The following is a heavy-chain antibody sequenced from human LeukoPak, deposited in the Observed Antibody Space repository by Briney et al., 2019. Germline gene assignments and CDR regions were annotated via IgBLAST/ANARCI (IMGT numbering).Heavy chain of an antibody. CDR1: GGSMSSYY. J-gene: IGHJ6*03. CDR3: ARAGDYYDSSGYYYYYYYMDV. V-gene: IGHV4-59*01. Sequence: SETLSLTCTVSGGSMSSYYWSWIRQSPGKGLEWIGYIYYSGSTNYNPSLKSRVTISVDTSKNQFSLKLSSVTAADTAVYYCARAGDYYDSSGYYYYYYYMDVWGKGTTVTVSS. D-gene: IGHD3-22*01. CDR2: IYYSGST.